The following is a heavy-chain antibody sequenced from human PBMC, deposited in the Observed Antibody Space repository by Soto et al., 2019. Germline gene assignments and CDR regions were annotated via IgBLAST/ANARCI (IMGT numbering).Heavy chain of an antibody. V-gene: IGHV4-31*03. D-gene: IGHD4-17*01. Sequence: PSETLSLTCTVSSGSISSGGYYWSWIRQHPGKGLEWIGYIYYSGSTYYNPSLKSRVTISVDTSRNQFSLKLRSVAAADTAVYYCARARRGDDYDDYSAKRWFDPWGQGIQVTVSS. J-gene: IGHJ5*02. CDR3: ARARRGDDYDDYSAKRWFDP. CDR1: SGSISSGGYY. CDR2: IYYSGST.